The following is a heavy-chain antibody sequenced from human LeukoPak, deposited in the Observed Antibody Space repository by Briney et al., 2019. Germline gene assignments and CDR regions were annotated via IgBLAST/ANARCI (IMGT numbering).Heavy chain of an antibody. D-gene: IGHD3-10*01. J-gene: IGHJ5*01. Sequence: GGSLRLSCAASGFAFSSHWMHWVRQAPGKGLVWVSRLDSGGSTTSYADSVKGRFTISRDNAKNTLYLQMNSLRAEDTAVYYCARDYGSGSPNWFDSWGQGTLVTVSS. CDR1: GFAFSSHW. CDR2: LDSGGSTT. V-gene: IGHV3-74*01. CDR3: ARDYGSGSPNWFDS.